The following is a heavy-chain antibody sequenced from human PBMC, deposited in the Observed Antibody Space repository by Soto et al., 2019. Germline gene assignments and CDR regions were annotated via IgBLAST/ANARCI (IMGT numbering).Heavy chain of an antibody. Sequence: EVQLLESGGGLVQPGGSLRLSCAASGFTFSSYAMSWVRQAPGRGLEWVSAISGNGHTTYYADSVKGRFTISRDKSTNTLYLHMNSLRAEDTAVYYCARGSAYSDYDLEYWGQGTLVTVSS. D-gene: IGHD4-17*01. CDR1: GFTFSSYA. CDR3: ARGSAYSDYDLEY. CDR2: ISGNGHTT. V-gene: IGHV3-23*01. J-gene: IGHJ4*02.